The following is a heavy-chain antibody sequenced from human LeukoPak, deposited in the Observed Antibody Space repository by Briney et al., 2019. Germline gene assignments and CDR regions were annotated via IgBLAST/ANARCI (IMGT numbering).Heavy chain of an antibody. Sequence: QPGGSLRLSCVASGFTFSSSDMHWVRQVTGKGLEWVSAIGTTGDTYYPGSVKGRFTISRENAKNSLYLQMNSLRAGDTAVYYCARAIAMFRGVNYFDYWGRGTLVTVSS. CDR2: IGTTGDT. D-gene: IGHD3-10*01. J-gene: IGHJ4*02. CDR3: ARAIAMFRGVNYFDY. V-gene: IGHV3-13*01. CDR1: GFTFSSSD.